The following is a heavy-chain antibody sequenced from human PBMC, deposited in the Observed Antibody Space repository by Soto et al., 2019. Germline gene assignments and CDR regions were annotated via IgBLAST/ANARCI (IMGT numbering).Heavy chain of an antibody. D-gene: IGHD6-25*01. V-gene: IGHV4-34*01. Sequence: PSETLSLTCGVYRGSFSGFYWSWVRHTPGGGLEWIGEINHSGTTNYNPSFQNRVTISVDKSTNNFSLKMTSVTAADAAVYYCARGRGYVYGSNFYGLDVWGQGTTVTVSS. CDR3: ARGRGYVYGSNFYGLDV. CDR2: INHSGTT. CDR1: RGSFSGFY. J-gene: IGHJ6*02.